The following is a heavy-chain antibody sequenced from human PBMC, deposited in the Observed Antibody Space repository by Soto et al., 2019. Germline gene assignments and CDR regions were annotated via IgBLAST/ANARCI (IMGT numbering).Heavy chain of an antibody. CDR2: IKSDGTTT. D-gene: IGHD5-18*01. CDR3: AKGRYSYE. Sequence: EVQLVESGGGLVQPGGSLRLSCVAFGFTFSSHWMHWVRQAPGKGLVWVSRIKSDGTTTDYAGSVKGRFTISRDNAKNTLYLQMNSLTAEDTAVYYCAKGRYSYEWGHGTLVTVSS. J-gene: IGHJ4*01. CDR1: GFTFSSHW. V-gene: IGHV3-74*01.